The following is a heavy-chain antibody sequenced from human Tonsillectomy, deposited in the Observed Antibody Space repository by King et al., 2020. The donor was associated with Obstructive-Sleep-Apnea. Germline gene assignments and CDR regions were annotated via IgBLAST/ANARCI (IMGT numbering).Heavy chain of an antibody. V-gene: IGHV4-59*01. CDR1: GGSISSYY. CDR2: IYYSGST. CDR3: ARVRSIAVAVXYYFDY. J-gene: IGHJ4*02. D-gene: IGHD6-19*01. Sequence: QLQESGPGLVKPSETLSLTCTVSGGSISSYYWSWIRQPPGKGLEWIGYIYYSGSTNYNPSLKSRVTISVDTSKNQFSLKLSSVTAADTAVYYCARVRSIAVAVXYYFDYWGQGTLVTVSS.